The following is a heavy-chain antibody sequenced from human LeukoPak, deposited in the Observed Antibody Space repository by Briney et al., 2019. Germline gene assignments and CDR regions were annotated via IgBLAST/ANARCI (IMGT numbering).Heavy chain of an antibody. CDR2: ISYDGSNK. Sequence: QPGRSLRLSCAASGFTFNSYGMHWVRQAPGKGLEWVAVISYDGSNKYYADSVKGRFTISRDNSKNTLYLQMNSLRAEDTAVYYCAKDHSSRASVYYFDYWGQGTLVTVSS. D-gene: IGHD6-13*01. CDR1: GFTFNSYG. J-gene: IGHJ4*02. CDR3: AKDHSSRASVYYFDY. V-gene: IGHV3-30*18.